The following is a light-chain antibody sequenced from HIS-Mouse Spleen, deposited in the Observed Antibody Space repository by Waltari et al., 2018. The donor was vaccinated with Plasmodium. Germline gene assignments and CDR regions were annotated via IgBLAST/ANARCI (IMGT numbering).Light chain of an antibody. J-gene: IGKJ3*01. CDR1: QSVSSN. V-gene: IGKV3-15*01. CDR2: GAS. CDR3: QQYNNWSFT. Sequence: EIVMTQSPATLSGSPGDRATLSCRASQSVSSNLAWYHQKPCQAPRLLIYGASTRATGIPARFSGSGSGTEFTLTISSLQSEDFAVYYCQQYNNWSFTFGPGTKVDIK.